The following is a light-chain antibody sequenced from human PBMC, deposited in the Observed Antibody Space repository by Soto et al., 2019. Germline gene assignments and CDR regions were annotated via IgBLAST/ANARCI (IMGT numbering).Light chain of an antibody. Sequence: DIQMTQSPSTLSASVGERVTITCRASQSISAWLAWYQQKPGKAPKLLIHKASNVESGVPSRFSGSGSGTDFTLTISSLQPDDFATYYCQQYHSYPLTFGQGTRLEIK. J-gene: IGKJ5*01. V-gene: IGKV1-5*03. CDR3: QQYHSYPLT. CDR2: KAS. CDR1: QSISAW.